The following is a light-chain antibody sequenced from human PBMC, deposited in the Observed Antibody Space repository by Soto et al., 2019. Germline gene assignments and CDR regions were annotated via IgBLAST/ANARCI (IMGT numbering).Light chain of an antibody. CDR2: EVT. J-gene: IGLJ1*01. CDR1: SSDIGFYNY. CDR3: SSYTSTSTSCV. V-gene: IGLV2-14*01. Sequence: QSALTQPASVSGSPGQSITISCTGTSSDIGFYNYVSWYQHHPGKAPTLIIYEVTNRPSGVSNRFSGSKSGNTASLTISGLQAEDEADYHCSSYTSTSTSCVFGTGTKVTVL.